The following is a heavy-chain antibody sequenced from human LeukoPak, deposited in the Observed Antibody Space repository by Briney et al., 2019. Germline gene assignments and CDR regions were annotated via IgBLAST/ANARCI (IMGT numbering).Heavy chain of an antibody. CDR3: ARAALGYCSGGSCRNDAFDI. Sequence: KASETLSLTCAVYGGSFSGYYWSWIRQPPGKGLEWIGEINHSGSTNYNPSLKSRVTISVDTSKNQFSLKLSSVTAADTAVYCCARAALGYCSGGSCRNDAFDIWGQGTMVTVSS. CDR2: INHSGST. D-gene: IGHD2-15*01. J-gene: IGHJ3*02. V-gene: IGHV4-34*01. CDR1: GGSFSGYY.